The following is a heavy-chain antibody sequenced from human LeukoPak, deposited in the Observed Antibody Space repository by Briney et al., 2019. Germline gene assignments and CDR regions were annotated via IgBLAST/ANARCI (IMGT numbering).Heavy chain of an antibody. CDR1: GYTFTSYH. V-gene: IGHV1-46*01. D-gene: IGHD3-10*01. J-gene: IGHJ5*02. CDR2: INPSGGST. CDR3: ARESFPNTMVRGVMRLPFDP. Sequence: ASVKVSCKASGYTFTSYHMHWVRQAPGQGLEWMGIINPSGGSTNYAQRFRGRVTMTRDMSTGTVYMELSSLTSEDTAVYYCARESFPNTMVRGVMRLPFDPWGQGTLVTVSS.